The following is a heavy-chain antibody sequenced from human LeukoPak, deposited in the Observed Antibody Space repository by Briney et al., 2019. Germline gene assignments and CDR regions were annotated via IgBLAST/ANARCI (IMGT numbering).Heavy chain of an antibody. CDR2: IYYSGST. D-gene: IGHD6-13*01. V-gene: IGHV4-59*12. CDR1: GDSISNYY. J-gene: IGHJ4*02. Sequence: PSETLSLTCTVSGDSISNYYWSWIRQPPGKGLEWIGYIYYSGSTNYNPSLKSRVTISVDTSKNQFSLKLSSVTAADTAVYYCARASAAGTHLDYWGQGTLVTVSS. CDR3: ARASAAGTHLDY.